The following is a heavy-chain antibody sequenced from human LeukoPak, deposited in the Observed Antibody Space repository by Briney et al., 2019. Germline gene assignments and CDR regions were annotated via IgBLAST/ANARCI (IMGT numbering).Heavy chain of an antibody. Sequence: GGSLRLSCAASGFTFSSYAMHWVRQAPGKGLEWVAVISYDGSNKYYADSVKGRFTISRDNSKNTLYLQTNSLRAEDTAVYYCARAAEGVVVVRTNWFDPWGQGTLVTVSS. J-gene: IGHJ5*02. V-gene: IGHV3-30*04. CDR3: ARAAEGVVVVRTNWFDP. D-gene: IGHD2-15*01. CDR2: ISYDGSNK. CDR1: GFTFSSYA.